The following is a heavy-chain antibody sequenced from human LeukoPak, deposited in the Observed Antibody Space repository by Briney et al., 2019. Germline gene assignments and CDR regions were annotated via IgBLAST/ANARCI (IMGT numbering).Heavy chain of an antibody. CDR2: ISSSSSTI. D-gene: IGHD6-13*01. CDR1: GFTFSRYS. Sequence: PGGSLRLSCAASGFTFSRYSMNWVRQAPGKGLEWVSYISSSSSTIYYADSVKGRFTISRDNAKNSLYLQMNSLRAEDTAVYFCARGTSGSPNWFDPWGQGTLVTVSS. V-gene: IGHV3-48*04. CDR3: ARGTSGSPNWFDP. J-gene: IGHJ5*02.